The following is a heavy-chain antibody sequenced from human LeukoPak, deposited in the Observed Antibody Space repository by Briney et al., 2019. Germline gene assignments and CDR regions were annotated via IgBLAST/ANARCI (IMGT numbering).Heavy chain of an antibody. CDR2: ISSSGSTI. V-gene: IGHV3-48*03. D-gene: IGHD5-24*01. CDR3: ARDRRDGYTRSEYYFDY. CDR1: GFTFSSYE. J-gene: IGHJ4*02. Sequence: PAGGSLRLSCAASGFTFSSYEMNWVRQAPGKGPEWVSYISSSGSTIYYADSVKGRFTISRDNAKNSLYLQMNSLRAEDTAVYYCARDRRDGYTRSEYYFDYWGQGTLVTVSS.